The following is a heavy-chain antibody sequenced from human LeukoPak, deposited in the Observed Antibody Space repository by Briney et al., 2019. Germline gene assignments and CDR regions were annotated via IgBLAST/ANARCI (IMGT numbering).Heavy chain of an antibody. J-gene: IGHJ5*02. CDR3: ARVRVYDSSGYLNWFDP. D-gene: IGHD3-22*01. CDR2: ISSSSFTI. Sequence: GGSLRLSCAASGFTFSSYSMNWVRQAPGKGLEWVSYISSSSFTIYYADSVKGRFTISRDNAKNSLYLQMNSLRAEDTAVYYCARVRVYDSSGYLNWFDPWGQGTLVTVSS. CDR1: GFTFSSYS. V-gene: IGHV3-48*01.